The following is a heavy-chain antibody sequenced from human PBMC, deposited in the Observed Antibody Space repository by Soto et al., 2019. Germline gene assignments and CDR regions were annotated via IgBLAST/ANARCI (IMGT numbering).Heavy chain of an antibody. Sequence: SETLSLTCAVSGVSISSNNWWTWVRQPPGKGLEWIGEIYHSGSTNYKPSLKSRVTISVDKSKNHFSLKLTSVTAADTAVYYCARVDWSGTDYGFWGQGALVTVS. V-gene: IGHV4-4*02. CDR1: GVSISSNNW. J-gene: IGHJ4*02. CDR2: IYHSGST. D-gene: IGHD5-12*01. CDR3: ARVDWSGTDYGF.